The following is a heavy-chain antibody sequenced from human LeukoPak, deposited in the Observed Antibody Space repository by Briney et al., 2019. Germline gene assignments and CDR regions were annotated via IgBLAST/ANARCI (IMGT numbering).Heavy chain of an antibody. D-gene: IGHD1-26*01. CDR2: IDGGGGSI. CDR1: GFTFSIYA. CDR3: VKDLGRYRNNCFDY. Sequence: GGSLRLSCEASGFTFSIYAMTWVRQAPGKGLEWVSGIDGGGGSINYGDSVKGRFTISRDDSKNTLYLQMNSLRAEDTAVYYCVKDLGRYRNNCFDYWGQGTLVTVSS. V-gene: IGHV3-23*01. J-gene: IGHJ4*02.